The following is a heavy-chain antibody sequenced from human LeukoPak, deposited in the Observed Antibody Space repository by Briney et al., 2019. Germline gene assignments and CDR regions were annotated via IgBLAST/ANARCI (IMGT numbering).Heavy chain of an antibody. CDR2: ISGSGGST. Sequence: GGSLRLSCAASGFTFSSYGMSWVRQAPGKGLEWVSAISGSGGSTYYADSVKGRFTISRDNAKNSLYLQMNSLRAEDTALYYCARDGDTVLTRGYYYYMDVWGKGTTVTVSS. CDR3: ARDGDTVLTRGYYYYMDV. J-gene: IGHJ6*03. CDR1: GFTFSSYG. V-gene: IGHV3-23*01. D-gene: IGHD4-23*01.